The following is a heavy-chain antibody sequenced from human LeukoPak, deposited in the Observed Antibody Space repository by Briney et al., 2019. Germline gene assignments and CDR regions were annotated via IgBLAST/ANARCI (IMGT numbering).Heavy chain of an antibody. J-gene: IGHJ6*02. D-gene: IGHD1-1*01. CDR3: ARGLWARGTSSGMDV. CDR2: IYISGNT. CDR1: GGSLNTYY. Sequence: SETLSLTCSVSGGSLNTYYWSWIRQPAGKGLEWIGRIYISGNTNYNPSLQSRVTMSVDTSKNQFSLKVSSVTAADTAVYYCARGLWARGTSSGMDVWGQGTTVTVSS. V-gene: IGHV4-4*07.